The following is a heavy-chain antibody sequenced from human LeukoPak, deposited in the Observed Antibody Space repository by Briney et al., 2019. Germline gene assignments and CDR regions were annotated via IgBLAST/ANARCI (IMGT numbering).Heavy chain of an antibody. J-gene: IGHJ4*02. CDR2: IYYSGST. V-gene: IGHV4-59*01. CDR1: GGSISSCY. Sequence: PSETLSLTCTVSGGSISSCYWSWIRQPPGKGLEWIGYIYYSGSTNYNPSLKSRVTISVDTSKNQFSLKLSSVTAADTAVYYCARFNVRVTGWLLFDYWGQGTLVTVSS. CDR3: ARFNVRVTGWLLFDY. D-gene: IGHD6-19*01.